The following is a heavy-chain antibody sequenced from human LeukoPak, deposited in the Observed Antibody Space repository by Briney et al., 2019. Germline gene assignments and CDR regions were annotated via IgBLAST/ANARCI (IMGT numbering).Heavy chain of an antibody. Sequence: GGSLRLSCAASGFTFSSYSMNWVRQAPGKGLEWVSSISGSSSYIYYADSVKGRFTISRDNAKNPLYLQMNSLRAEDTAVYYCAREPPDTAMVMDFDYWGQGTLVTVSS. CDR2: ISGSSSYI. J-gene: IGHJ4*02. CDR1: GFTFSSYS. V-gene: IGHV3-21*01. D-gene: IGHD5-18*01. CDR3: AREPPDTAMVMDFDY.